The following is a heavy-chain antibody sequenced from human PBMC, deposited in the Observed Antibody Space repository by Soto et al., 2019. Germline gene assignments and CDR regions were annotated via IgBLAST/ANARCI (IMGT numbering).Heavy chain of an antibody. D-gene: IGHD6-25*01. CDR3: ASHWSGFNGGAFDI. J-gene: IGHJ3*02. CDR2: IYYSGST. V-gene: IGHV4-31*03. CDR1: GGSISSGGYY. Sequence: SSETLSLTCTVSGGSISSGGYYWSWIRQHPGKGLEWIGYIYYSGSTYYNPSLKSRVTISVDTSKNQFSLKLSSVTAADTAVYYCASHWSGFNGGAFDIWGQGTMVTVSS.